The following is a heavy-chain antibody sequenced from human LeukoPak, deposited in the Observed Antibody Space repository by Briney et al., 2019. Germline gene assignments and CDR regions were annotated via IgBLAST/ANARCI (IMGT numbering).Heavy chain of an antibody. Sequence: SPSETLSLTCTVSGDSISGFYWSWIRQPAGKGLQWIGRISTSGSTNYNPSLKSRLTISLDTSKKQFSLKLSSVTAADTAIYYCASSYFYDGNRYFDYWGQGALVTVSS. V-gene: IGHV4-4*07. CDR3: ASSYFYDGNRYFDY. J-gene: IGHJ4*02. CDR2: ISTSGST. CDR1: GDSISGFY. D-gene: IGHD3-22*01.